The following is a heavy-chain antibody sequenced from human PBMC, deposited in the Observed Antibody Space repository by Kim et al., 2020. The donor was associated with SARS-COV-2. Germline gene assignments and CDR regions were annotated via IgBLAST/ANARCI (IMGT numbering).Heavy chain of an antibody. D-gene: IGHD1-20*01. Sequence: ASVKVSCKASGYTFTSYGISWVRQAPGQGLEWMGWISAYNGNTNYAQKLQGRVTMTTDTTTSTAYMELRSLRSDDTAVYYCARVGPEPYNPGLGMDVWGQGTTVTVSS. CDR2: ISAYNGNT. J-gene: IGHJ6*02. CDR1: GYTFTSYG. CDR3: ARVGPEPYNPGLGMDV. V-gene: IGHV1-18*01.